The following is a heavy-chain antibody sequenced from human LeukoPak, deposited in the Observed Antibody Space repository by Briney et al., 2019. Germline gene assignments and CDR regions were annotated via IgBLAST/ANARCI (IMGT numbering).Heavy chain of an antibody. J-gene: IGHJ4*02. CDR1: GFTFSTYA. V-gene: IGHV3-30-3*01. CDR3: ANFKGKDGIKDHFDY. CDR2: ISYDGTNK. D-gene: IGHD5-24*01. Sequence: GGSLRLSCTASGFTFSTYAMHWVRQAPGKGLEWVAVISYDGTNKYYADSMKGRFTISRDNSKNTVSLQMSSLRVEDTGVYYCANFKGKDGIKDHFDYWGQGTLVTVSS.